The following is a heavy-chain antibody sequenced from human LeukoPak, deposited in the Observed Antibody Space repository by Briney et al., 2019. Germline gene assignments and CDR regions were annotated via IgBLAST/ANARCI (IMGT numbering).Heavy chain of an antibody. J-gene: IGHJ4*02. CDR3: ARHPNDRVGYCSGGSCYYFDY. Sequence: SETLSLTCTVSGGSFSNSSLYWGWVRQPPAKGLEWIGEINHSGSTNYNPSLKSRVTISVDTSKNQFSLKLSSVTAADTAVYYCARHPNDRVGYCSGGSCYYFDYWGQGTLVTVSS. CDR1: GGSFSNSSLY. CDR2: INHSGST. D-gene: IGHD2-15*01. V-gene: IGHV4-39*01.